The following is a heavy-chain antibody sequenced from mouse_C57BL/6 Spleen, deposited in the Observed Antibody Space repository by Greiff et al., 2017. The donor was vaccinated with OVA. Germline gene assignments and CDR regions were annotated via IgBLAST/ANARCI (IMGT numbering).Heavy chain of an antibody. J-gene: IGHJ3*01. V-gene: IGHV3-6*01. D-gene: IGHD3-2*02. CDR1: GYSITSGYY. CDR3: ARGGGQLRPFAY. Sequence: VQLQQSGPGLVKPSQSLSLTCSVTGYSITSGYYWNWIRQFPGNKLEWMGYISYDGSNNYNPSLKNRISITRDTSKNQFFLKLNSVTTEDTATYYCARGGGQLRPFAYWGQGTLVTVSA. CDR2: ISYDGSN.